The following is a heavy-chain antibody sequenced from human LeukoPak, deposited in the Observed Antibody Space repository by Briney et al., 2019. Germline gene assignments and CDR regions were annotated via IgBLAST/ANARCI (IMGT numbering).Heavy chain of an antibody. J-gene: IGHJ3*02. D-gene: IGHD6-13*01. Sequence: GGSLRLSCAASGFTFSSYSMNWVRQAPGKGLEWVSSISSSSSYIYYADSVKGRFTISRDNAKNSLYLQMNSLRAEDTAVYCCARDSSSWYGAFDIWGQGTMVTVSS. CDR2: ISSSSSYI. CDR1: GFTFSSYS. V-gene: IGHV3-21*01. CDR3: ARDSSSWYGAFDI.